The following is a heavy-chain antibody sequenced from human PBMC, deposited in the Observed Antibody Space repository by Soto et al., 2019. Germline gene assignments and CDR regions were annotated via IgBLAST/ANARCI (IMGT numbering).Heavy chain of an antibody. CDR1: GGSVSSGNYY. Sequence: PSETLSLTCTVSGGSVSSGNYYWSWIRQPPGKGLEWIGYFYYTGSINYNPSLKSRVTIFIDASKNQFSLTLYSVTAADTAVYYCARGWNSDYWGQGTLVTVSS. J-gene: IGHJ4*02. D-gene: IGHD1-1*01. V-gene: IGHV4-61*01. CDR2: FYYTGSI. CDR3: ARGWNSDY.